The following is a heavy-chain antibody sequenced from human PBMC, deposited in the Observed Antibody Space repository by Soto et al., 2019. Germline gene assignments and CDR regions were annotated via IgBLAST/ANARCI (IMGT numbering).Heavy chain of an antibody. V-gene: IGHV1-3*01. Sequence: QVQLVQSGAEVKKPGASVKVSCKASGYTFTSYAMHWVRQAPGQRLEWMGWINAGNGNTKYSQKFQGRVTITRDTSASTAYMELSSLRSEDTAVYYCARVTPGPTTVVTLYYYYGMDVWGQGTTVTVSS. J-gene: IGHJ6*02. CDR3: ARVTPGPTTVVTLYYYYGMDV. D-gene: IGHD4-17*01. CDR2: INAGNGNT. CDR1: GYTFTSYA.